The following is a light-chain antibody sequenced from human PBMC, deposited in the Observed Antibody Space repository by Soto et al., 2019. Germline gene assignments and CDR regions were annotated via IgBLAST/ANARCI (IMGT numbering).Light chain of an antibody. CDR2: GAS. CDR1: QSVSSSY. V-gene: IGKV3D-15*01. J-gene: IGKJ1*01. CDR3: QQYNDWPPT. Sequence: EIVLTQSPGTLSLSPGERATLSCRASQSVSSSYLAWYQQKPGQAPRLLIYGASSRPTGIPARFSGSGSGTEFTLTISSLQSEDFAVYYCQQYNDWPPTFGQGTKVDI.